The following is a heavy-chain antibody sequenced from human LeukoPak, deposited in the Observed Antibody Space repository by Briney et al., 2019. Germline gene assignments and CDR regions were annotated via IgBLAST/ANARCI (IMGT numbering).Heavy chain of an antibody. CDR2: ITKSGDQT. J-gene: IGHJ6*03. D-gene: IGHD6-13*01. CDR3: AKDRWAYYYYMDV. CDR1: GITFSNSA. Sequence: GGSLRLSCVPSGITFSNSALSWVRQAPGKGLEWVSTITKSGDQTHYADSVRGLFTISRDIFKNTLYLQMNSLRAEDTAVYYCAKDRWAYYYYMDVWGKGTTVTVSS. V-gene: IGHV3-23*01.